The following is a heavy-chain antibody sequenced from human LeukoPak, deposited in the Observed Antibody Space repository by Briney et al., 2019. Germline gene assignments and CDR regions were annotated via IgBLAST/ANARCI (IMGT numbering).Heavy chain of an antibody. CDR1: GGTFSSYA. Sequence: PVKVSCKASGGTFSSYAISWVRQAPGQGLEWMGGIIPMFGTPNYAQKFQGRVTITADESTSTAYMELSSLRPEDTAVYYCARSPSSWTYHFDYWGQGTLVTVSS. CDR2: IIPMFGTP. V-gene: IGHV1-69*13. J-gene: IGHJ4*02. D-gene: IGHD6-13*01. CDR3: ARSPSSWTYHFDY.